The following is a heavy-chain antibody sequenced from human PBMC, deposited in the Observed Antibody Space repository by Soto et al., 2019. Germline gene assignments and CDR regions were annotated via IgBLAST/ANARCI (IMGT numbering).Heavy chain of an antibody. Sequence: QVQLVESGGGVVQPGRSLRLSCAASGFTFSSYAMHWVRQAPGKGLEWVAVISYDGSNKYYADSVKGRFTISRDNSKNTLYLQMNSLRAEDTAVYYCARRLVMGRGRSAVAAPSDAFDIWGQGTMVTVSS. V-gene: IGHV3-30-3*01. CDR1: GFTFSSYA. CDR2: ISYDGSNK. D-gene: IGHD6-19*01. J-gene: IGHJ3*02. CDR3: ARRLVMGRGRSAVAAPSDAFDI.